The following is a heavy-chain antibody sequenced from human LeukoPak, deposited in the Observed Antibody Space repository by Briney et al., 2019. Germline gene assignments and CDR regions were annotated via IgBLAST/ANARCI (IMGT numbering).Heavy chain of an antibody. Sequence: QPGGSLRLSCAASGFTFSSYAMHWVRQAPGKGLEWVAVISYDGSNKYYADSVKGRFTISRDNSKNTLYLQMNSLRAEDTAVYYCARGGRYSGYDLDYWGQGTLVTVSS. CDR2: ISYDGSNK. J-gene: IGHJ4*02. D-gene: IGHD5-12*01. CDR1: GFTFSSYA. V-gene: IGHV3-30-3*01. CDR3: ARGGRYSGYDLDY.